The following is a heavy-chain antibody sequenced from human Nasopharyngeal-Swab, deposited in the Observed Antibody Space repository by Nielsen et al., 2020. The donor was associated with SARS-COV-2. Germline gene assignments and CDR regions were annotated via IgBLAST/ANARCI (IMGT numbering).Heavy chain of an antibody. Sequence: GESLKISCVASGFSFNSYGMHWVRHAPGKGLEWVALISYDGSDKFYADSVKGRFTISRDNSKNTLHLQMNSLTAEDTAVYYCAKGGGTAFGVLTFDYRGQGTLVTVSS. CDR2: ISYDGSDK. V-gene: IGHV3-30*18. J-gene: IGHJ4*02. CDR1: GFSFNSYG. D-gene: IGHD3-3*01. CDR3: AKGGGTAFGVLTFDY.